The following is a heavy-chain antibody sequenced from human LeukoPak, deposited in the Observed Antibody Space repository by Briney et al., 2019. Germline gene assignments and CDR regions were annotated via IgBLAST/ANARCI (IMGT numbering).Heavy chain of an antibody. CDR1: GGSISSSNW. Sequence: PSGTLSLTCAVSGGSISSSNWWSWVRQPPGKGLEWIGSIYYSGSTYYNPSLKSRVTISVDTSKNQFSLKLSSVTAADTAVYYCARTGGVGRKDWFDPWGQGTLVTVSS. CDR2: IYYSGST. V-gene: IGHV4-4*02. CDR3: ARTGGVGRKDWFDP. J-gene: IGHJ5*02. D-gene: IGHD2-15*01.